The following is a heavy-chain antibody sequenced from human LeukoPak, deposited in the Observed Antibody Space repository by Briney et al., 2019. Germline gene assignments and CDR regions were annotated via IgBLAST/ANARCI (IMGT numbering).Heavy chain of an antibody. CDR2: ISYDGSNK. CDR1: GFTFSSYA. Sequence: GGSLRLSCSASGFTFSSYAMHWVRQAPGKGLEYVSVISYDGSNKYYANSVKGRFTISRDNSKNTLYLQMNSLRAEDKAVYYCERDGNWGSQHQNWFDPWGQGILVIVSS. V-gene: IGHV3-30-3*01. D-gene: IGHD7-27*01. CDR3: ERDGNWGSQHQNWFDP. J-gene: IGHJ5*02.